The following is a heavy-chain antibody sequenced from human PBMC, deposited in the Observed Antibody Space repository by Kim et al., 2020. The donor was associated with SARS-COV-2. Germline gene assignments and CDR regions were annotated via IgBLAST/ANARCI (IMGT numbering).Heavy chain of an antibody. CDR2: IYTSGST. D-gene: IGHD3-22*01. CDR3: AREFGEWLLLIGDYYYYGMHV. V-gene: IGHV4-4*07. CDR1: GGSVSSYY. J-gene: IGHJ6*02. Sequence: SETLSLICTVSGGSVSSYYWSWIRQPAGKGLEWIGRIYTSGSTNYNPSLKSRVTMSLDTSKNQFSLKLSSVTAADTAVYYCAREFGEWLLLIGDYYYYGMHVWGQGTTVTVSS.